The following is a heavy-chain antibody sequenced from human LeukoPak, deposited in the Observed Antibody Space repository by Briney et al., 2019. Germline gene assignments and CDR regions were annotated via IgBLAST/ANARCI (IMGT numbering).Heavy chain of an antibody. D-gene: IGHD6-25*01. CDR3: ARHTKRPQAGWFDP. CDR1: GYNFTTYW. J-gene: IGHJ5*02. Sequence: GESLKISCKASGYNFTTYWIGWVRQMPGKGLEYMGIIYPRDSQIRYSPSFQGQVTISADKSISTAYLQWTSLKASDTAIYYCARHTKRPQAGWFDPWGQGTLVTVST. V-gene: IGHV5-51*01. CDR2: IYPRDSQI.